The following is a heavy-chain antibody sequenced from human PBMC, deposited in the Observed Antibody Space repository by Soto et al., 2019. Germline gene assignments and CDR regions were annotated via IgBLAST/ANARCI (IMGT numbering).Heavy chain of an antibody. Sequence: QVQLVESGGGVVQPGESLTLSCRASGFTFSNYVIHWVRQAAGRGLEWVALISHDGSNKHYADSVKDRFTISRDNSKSSLYMQMNSLGAEDTAMYYCAREDESSGYAGTFHHWGQGTLVTVSS. CDR3: AREDESSGYAGTFHH. V-gene: IGHV3-30-3*01. J-gene: IGHJ1*01. D-gene: IGHD3-22*01. CDR2: ISHDGSNK. CDR1: GFTFSNYV.